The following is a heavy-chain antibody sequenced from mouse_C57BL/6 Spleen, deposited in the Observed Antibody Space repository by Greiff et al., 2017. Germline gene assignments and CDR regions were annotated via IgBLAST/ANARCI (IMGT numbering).Heavy chain of an antibody. V-gene: IGHV6-6*01. CDR1: GFTFRDAW. J-gene: IGHJ2*01. Sequence: EVQLVESGGGLVQPGGSLKLSCAASGFTFRDAWMDWVRQSPEKGLEWVAEIRNKANNHATYYAESVKGRFTISIDESKRSVYLQMNNLRAEDTGIYYCTRGLLQVSYFDDWGQGTTLTVSS. CDR3: TRGLLQVSYFDD. D-gene: IGHD2-3*01. CDR2: IRNKANNHAT.